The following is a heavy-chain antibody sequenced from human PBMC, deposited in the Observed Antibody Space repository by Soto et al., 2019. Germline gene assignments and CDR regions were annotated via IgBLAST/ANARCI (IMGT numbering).Heavy chain of an antibody. J-gene: IGHJ4*02. CDR1: GYTFTSYG. Sequence: GASVKVSCKASGYTFTSYGISWVRQAPGQGLEWMGWISAYNGNTNYAQKLQGRVTMTTDTSTSTAYMELRSLRSDDTAVYYCARRPWYSSGWFGHDYWGQGTLVTVSS. V-gene: IGHV1-18*01. CDR3: ARRPWYSSGWFGHDY. D-gene: IGHD6-19*01. CDR2: ISAYNGNT.